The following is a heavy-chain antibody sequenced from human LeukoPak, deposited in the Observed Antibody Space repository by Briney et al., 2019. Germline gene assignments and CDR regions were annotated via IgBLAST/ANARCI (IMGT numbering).Heavy chain of an antibody. CDR3: ARVDGPYSGYDRYYFDY. CDR2: ISAYNGNT. V-gene: IGHV1-18*01. J-gene: IGHJ4*02. D-gene: IGHD5-12*01. Sequence: ASVKVSCKASGYTFTSYGISWVRQAPGQGLEWMGWISAYNGNTNYAQKLQGRVTMTTDTSTGTAYMELRSLRSDDTAVYYCARVDGPYSGYDRYYFDYWGQGTLVTVSS. CDR1: GYTFTSYG.